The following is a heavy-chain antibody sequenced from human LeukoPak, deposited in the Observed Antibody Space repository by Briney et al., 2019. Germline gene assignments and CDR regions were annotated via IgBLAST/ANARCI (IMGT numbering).Heavy chain of an antibody. J-gene: IGHJ4*02. CDR3: ARGGPFGGVIDLFDY. CDR2: IDRGRST. D-gene: IGHD3-16*02. Sequence: PGGSLRLSCAASGFTVSSNYMSWVRRAPGKGLERVSVIDRGRSTYYADSVRGRFTISRANAKNTPYLQMHSLRAEDTAVYYCARGGPFGGVIDLFDYWGQGTLVTVSS. CDR1: GFTVSSNY. V-gene: IGHV3-53*01.